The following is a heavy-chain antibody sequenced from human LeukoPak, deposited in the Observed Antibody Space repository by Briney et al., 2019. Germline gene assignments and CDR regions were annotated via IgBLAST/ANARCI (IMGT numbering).Heavy chain of an antibody. Sequence: SETLSLTCAVYGGSFSGYYWSWIRQPPGKGLEWIGEINHSGSTNYNPSLKSRVTMSVDTSKNQSSLKLSSVTAADTAVYYCARGPTVVVPAAIPSDYGMDVWGQGTTVTVSS. J-gene: IGHJ6*02. CDR3: ARGPTVVVPAAIPSDYGMDV. CDR2: INHSGST. V-gene: IGHV4-34*01. CDR1: GGSFSGYY. D-gene: IGHD2-2*01.